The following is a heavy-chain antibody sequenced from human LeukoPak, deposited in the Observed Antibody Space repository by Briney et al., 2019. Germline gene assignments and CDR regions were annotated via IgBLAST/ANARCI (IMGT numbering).Heavy chain of an antibody. CDR3: ARRVGYCSSTSCSDYNWFDP. J-gene: IGHJ5*02. Sequence: GESLKISCKGSGYSFTSYWIGWVRQMPGKGLEWMGIIYLSDSDTRYSPSFQGQVTISADKSISTACLQWSSLKASDTAMYYCARRVGYCSSTSCSDYNWFDPWGQGTLVTVSS. V-gene: IGHV5-51*01. CDR2: IYLSDSDT. CDR1: GYSFTSYW. D-gene: IGHD2-2*01.